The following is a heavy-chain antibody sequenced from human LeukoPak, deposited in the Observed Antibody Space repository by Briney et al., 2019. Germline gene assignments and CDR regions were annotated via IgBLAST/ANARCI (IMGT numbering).Heavy chain of an antibody. CDR3: ASNNGSGSGYDAFDI. J-gene: IGHJ3*02. V-gene: IGHV3-48*01. CDR1: GFTFSSYS. CDR2: ISSSSSII. Sequence: PGGSLRLSCAASGFTFSSYSMNWVRQAPGKGLEWVSYISSSSSIIYYADSVKGRFTISRDYAKNSLYLQMNSLRAEDTAVYYCASNNGSGSGYDAFDIWGQGTMVTVSS. D-gene: IGHD3-10*01.